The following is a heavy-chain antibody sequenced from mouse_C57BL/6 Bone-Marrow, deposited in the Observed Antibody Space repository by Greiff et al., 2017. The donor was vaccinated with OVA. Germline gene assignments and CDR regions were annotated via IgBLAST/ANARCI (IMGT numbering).Heavy chain of an antibody. CDR3: ARHGWYFDV. J-gene: IGHJ1*03. D-gene: IGHD1-1*01. V-gene: IGHV1-76*01. Sequence: QVQLQQSGAELVRPGASVKLSCKASGYTFTDYYINWVKQRPGQGLEWIARIYPGSGNPYYNEKFKGKATLTAEKSSSTAYMQLSSLTSEDSAVYFCARHGWYFDVWGTGTTVTVSS. CDR1: GYTFTDYY. CDR2: IYPGSGNP.